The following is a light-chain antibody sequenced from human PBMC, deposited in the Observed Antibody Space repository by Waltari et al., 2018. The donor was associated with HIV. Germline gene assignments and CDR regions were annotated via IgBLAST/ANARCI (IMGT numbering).Light chain of an antibody. CDR2: DAS. V-gene: IGKV3-11*01. Sequence: EVVLTQSPATLSLSPGERATLSCRASQSVSSYLAWYQQRPGQAPRLLIYDASNRATGIPARFRGSGSGTDFTLTISSLESEDFAVYYCQQRSNWPTWTFGQGTKVEIK. CDR3: QQRSNWPTWT. CDR1: QSVSSY. J-gene: IGKJ1*01.